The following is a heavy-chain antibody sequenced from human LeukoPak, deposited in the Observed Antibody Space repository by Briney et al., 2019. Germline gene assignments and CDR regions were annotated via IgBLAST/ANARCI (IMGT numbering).Heavy chain of an antibody. Sequence: ASVKVSCKASGYTFTGYYMHWVRQAPGQGLEWMGWINPNSGGTNYAQKFQGRVTMTRNTSISTAYMELSSLRSDDTAVYYCARETDSGSDRRYYYYMDVWGKGTTVTVSS. CDR2: INPNSGGT. CDR1: GYTFTGYY. J-gene: IGHJ6*03. V-gene: IGHV1-2*02. CDR3: ARETDSGSDRRYYYYMDV. D-gene: IGHD1-26*01.